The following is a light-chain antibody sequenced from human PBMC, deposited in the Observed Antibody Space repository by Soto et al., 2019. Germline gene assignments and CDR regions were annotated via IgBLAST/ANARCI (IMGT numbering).Light chain of an antibody. CDR1: QSVSSY. CDR3: QQRSNWPPIT. V-gene: IGKV3-11*01. J-gene: IGKJ5*01. CDR2: DAY. Sequence: EIVLTQSPATLSLSPGERATLSCRASQSVSSYLAWYQQKPGQAPRLLIYDAYNRATGIPARFSGSVSGTDFTLTISSLEPEDFAVYYCQQRSNWPPITFGQGTRLEIK.